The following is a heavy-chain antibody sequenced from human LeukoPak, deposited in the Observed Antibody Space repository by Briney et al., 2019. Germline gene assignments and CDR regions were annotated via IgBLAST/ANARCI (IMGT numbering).Heavy chain of an antibody. D-gene: IGHD2-15*01. CDR3: ARAKPLGYCSGGSCYRTHYFDY. CDR2: IYTSGST. Sequence: PSQTLSLTCTVSCGSISSGSYYWSWIRQPAGKGLEWIGRIYTSGSTNYNPSLKSRVTISVDKSKNQFSLKLSSVTAADPAVYYCARAKPLGYCSGGSCYRTHYFDYWGQGTLVTVSS. CDR1: CGSISSGSYY. V-gene: IGHV4-61*02. J-gene: IGHJ4*02.